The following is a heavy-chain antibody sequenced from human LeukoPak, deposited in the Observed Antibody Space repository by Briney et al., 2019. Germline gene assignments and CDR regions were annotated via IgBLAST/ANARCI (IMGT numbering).Heavy chain of an antibody. D-gene: IGHD2-2*01. V-gene: IGHV4-34*01. CDR1: GGSFSGYY. CDR3: ARAFVVVPAAKHYYYYYMDV. J-gene: IGHJ6*03. Sequence: SETLSLTCAVYGGSFSGYYWSWIRQPPGKGLEWIGEINHSGSTNYNPSLKSRVTISVDTSKNQFSLKLSSVTAADTAVYYCARAFVVVPAAKHYYYYYMDVWGKGTTVTISS. CDR2: INHSGST.